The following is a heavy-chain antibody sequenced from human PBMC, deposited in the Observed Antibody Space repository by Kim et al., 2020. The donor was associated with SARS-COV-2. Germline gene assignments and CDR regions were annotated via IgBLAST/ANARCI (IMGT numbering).Heavy chain of an antibody. D-gene: IGHD1-1*01. CDR3: AKLENWYFDL. J-gene: IGHJ2*01. CDR2: ST. Sequence: STYYADSVKGRFTISRDNSKNTLYLQMNSLRAEDTAVYYCAKLENWYFDLWGRGTLVTVSS. V-gene: IGHV3-23*01.